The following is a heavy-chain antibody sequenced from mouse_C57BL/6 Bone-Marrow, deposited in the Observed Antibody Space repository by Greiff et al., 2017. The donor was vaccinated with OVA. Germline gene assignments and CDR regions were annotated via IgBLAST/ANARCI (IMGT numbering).Heavy chain of an antibody. V-gene: IGHV14-4*01. CDR1: GFNFTDDY. CDR3: TTRPLAY. J-gene: IGHJ3*01. CDR2: IDPENGDT. Sequence: VQLQQSGAELVRPGASVKLSCTASGFNFTDDYMHWVKQRPEQGLEWIGWIDPENGDTEYASKFQGKATITADTSSNTAYLQLSSLTSEDTAVYYCTTRPLAYWGQGTLVTVSA.